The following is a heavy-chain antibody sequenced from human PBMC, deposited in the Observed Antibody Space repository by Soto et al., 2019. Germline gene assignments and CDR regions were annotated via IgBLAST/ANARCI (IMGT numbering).Heavy chain of an antibody. D-gene: IGHD3-3*01. CDR1: GFTFSSYS. J-gene: IGHJ4*02. V-gene: IGHV3-21*04. Sequence: GGSLRLSCAASGFTFSSYSMNWVRQAPGKGLEWVSSISSSSYIYYADSVKGRFTISRDNAKNSLYLQMNSLRAEDTAVYYCAKDHPDFGVVIIMGHYFDYWGQGTLVTVSS. CDR3: AKDHPDFGVVIIMGHYFDY. CDR2: ISSSSYI.